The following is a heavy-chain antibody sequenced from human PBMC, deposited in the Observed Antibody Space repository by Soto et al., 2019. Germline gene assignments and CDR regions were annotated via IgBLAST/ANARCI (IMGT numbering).Heavy chain of an antibody. D-gene: IGHD3-3*01. CDR1: GFTFSSYG. J-gene: IGHJ6*02. V-gene: IGHV3-30*18. Sequence: GGSLRLSCAASGFTFSSYGMHWVRQAPGKGLEWVAVISYDGSNKYYADSVKGRFTISRDNSKNTLYLQMNSLRAEDTAVYYWAKDYLRIVEWLTHHSGYYYYGIDVWGQGTTVTVSS. CDR3: AKDYLRIVEWLTHHSGYYYYGIDV. CDR2: ISYDGSNK.